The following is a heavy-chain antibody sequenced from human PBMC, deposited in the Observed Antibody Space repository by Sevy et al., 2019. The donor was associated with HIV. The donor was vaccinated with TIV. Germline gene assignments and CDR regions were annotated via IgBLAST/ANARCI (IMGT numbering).Heavy chain of an antibody. V-gene: IGHV3-23*01. J-gene: IGHJ6*02. CDR3: AKDRRNGAGAFYYYYYGMDV. Sequence: GGSLRLSCAASGFTFSSYAMSWVRQAPGKGLEWVSAISGSGGSTYYADSVKGRFTISRDNSKNTLYLQMNSLRAEDTAVNYCAKDRRNGAGAFYYYYYGMDVWGQGTTVTVSS. CDR1: GFTFSSYA. D-gene: IGHD2-8*01. CDR2: ISGSGGST.